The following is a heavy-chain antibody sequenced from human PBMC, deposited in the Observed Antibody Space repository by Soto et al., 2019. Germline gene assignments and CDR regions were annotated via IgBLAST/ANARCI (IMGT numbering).Heavy chain of an antibody. CDR2: IWYDGSNK. V-gene: IGHV3-33*01. Sequence: QVQLVESGGGVVQPGRSLRLSCAASGFTFSSYGMHWVRQAPGKGLEWVAVIWYDGSNKYYADSVKGRFTISRDNSKNTLYLKMNSLRAEDTAVYYCARENRPIAVAALGVDYWGQGTLVTVSS. J-gene: IGHJ4*02. D-gene: IGHD6-19*01. CDR3: ARENRPIAVAALGVDY. CDR1: GFTFSSYG.